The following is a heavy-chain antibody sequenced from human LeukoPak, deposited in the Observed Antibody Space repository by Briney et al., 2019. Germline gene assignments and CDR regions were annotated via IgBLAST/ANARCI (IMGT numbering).Heavy chain of an antibody. V-gene: IGHV3-74*01. CDR1: GFTFSSHW. Sequence: PGGSLRLSCAASGFTFSSHWMHWVRQAPGKGLVWVSRINTDGRTTNYADSVKGRFTISRDNAKNTLYLQMNSLRAEDTALYYCARTVIAATGNDYWGQGTLVTVSS. J-gene: IGHJ4*02. CDR2: INTDGRTT. CDR3: ARTVIAATGNDY. D-gene: IGHD6-13*01.